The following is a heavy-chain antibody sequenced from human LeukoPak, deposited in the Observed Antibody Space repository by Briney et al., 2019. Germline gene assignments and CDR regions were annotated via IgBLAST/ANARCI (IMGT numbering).Heavy chain of an antibody. CDR2: ISAYNGNT. Sequence: GASVKVSCKASGYTFTSYGISWVRQAPGQGLEWMGWISAYNGNTNYAQKLQGRVTMTTDTSTSTAYMELRSLRSDDTAVYYYARIFLSVVAPKRWFDPWGQGTLVTVSS. J-gene: IGHJ5*02. CDR1: GYTFTSYG. V-gene: IGHV1-18*01. CDR3: ARIFLSVVAPKRWFDP. D-gene: IGHD4-23*01.